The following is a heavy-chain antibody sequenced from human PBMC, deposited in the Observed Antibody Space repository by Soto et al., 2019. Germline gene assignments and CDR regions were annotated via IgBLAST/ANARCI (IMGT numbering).Heavy chain of an antibody. V-gene: IGHV3-30-3*01. Sequence: QVQLVESGGGVVQPGRSLRLSCAASGFTFSNYAMYWVRQAPGKGLEWVAVMSYDESNKYYADSVKGRFTISRDNSKNTLYLQMNSLRAEDTAVYYCARGAPPDYWGQGTLVTVSS. J-gene: IGHJ4*02. CDR2: MSYDESNK. CDR3: ARGAPPDY. CDR1: GFTFSNYA.